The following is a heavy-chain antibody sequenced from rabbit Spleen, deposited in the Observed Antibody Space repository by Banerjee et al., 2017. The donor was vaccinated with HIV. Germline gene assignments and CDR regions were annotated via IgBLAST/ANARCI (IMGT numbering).Heavy chain of an antibody. CDR1: GFSFNSGDD. CDR3: ARWDGAGYPGIRL. CDR2: IVADGSSDT. Sequence: QEQLEESGGDLVKPGASLTLTCKASGFSFNSGDDMCWVRQAPGKGLEWIGCIVADGSSDTYYVSWAKGRFSISKTSSTTVTLQMASLTVADAAAYFCARWDGAGYPGIRLWGPGTLVTVS. V-gene: IGHV1S45*01. D-gene: IGHD7-1*01. J-gene: IGHJ4*01.